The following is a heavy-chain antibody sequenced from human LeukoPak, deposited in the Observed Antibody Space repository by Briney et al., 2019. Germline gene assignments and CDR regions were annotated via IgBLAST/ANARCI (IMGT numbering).Heavy chain of an antibody. CDR1: GFTFSSYA. V-gene: IGHV3-53*01. J-gene: IGHJ4*02. CDR3: ARGNWGYSYGY. CDR2: IYSGGSA. D-gene: IGHD5-18*01. Sequence: PGGSLRLSCAASGFTFSSYAMSWVRQAPGKGLEWVSVIYSGGSAYYADSVKGRFTISRDNSMNTLYLQMNSLRAEDTAVYYCARGNWGYSYGYWGQGTLVTVSS.